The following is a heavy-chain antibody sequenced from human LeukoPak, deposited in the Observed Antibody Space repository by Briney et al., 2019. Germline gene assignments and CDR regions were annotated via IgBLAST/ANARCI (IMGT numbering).Heavy chain of an antibody. CDR1: GFTFSSYS. J-gene: IGHJ4*02. V-gene: IGHV3-21*01. D-gene: IGHD3-10*01. CDR3: ARGAYGSGSWGFDY. CDR2: ISSSSSYI. Sequence: GGSLRLSCAASGFTFSSYSMNWVRQAPGKGLEWVSSISSSSSYIYYADSVKGRFTISRDNAKNSLYLQMNSLRAEDTAVYYCARGAYGSGSWGFDYWGQGTLVTVSS.